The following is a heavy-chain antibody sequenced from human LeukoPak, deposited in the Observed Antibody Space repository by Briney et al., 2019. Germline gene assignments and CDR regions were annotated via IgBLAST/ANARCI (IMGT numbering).Heavy chain of an antibody. D-gene: IGHD3-16*02. CDR1: GFTFDDFG. CDR3: ARWELSGRVMERLSWIDH. Sequence: GGSLRLSCAASGFTFDDFGMTWVRHAPGKGLEWVSGINWNGGGIGYADSAKGRFTISRYNTKKVLYLQMNSLRVEDTAVYYCARWELSGRVMERLSWIDHWGQGALVTVSS. V-gene: IGHV3-20*04. J-gene: IGHJ4*02. CDR2: INWNGGGI.